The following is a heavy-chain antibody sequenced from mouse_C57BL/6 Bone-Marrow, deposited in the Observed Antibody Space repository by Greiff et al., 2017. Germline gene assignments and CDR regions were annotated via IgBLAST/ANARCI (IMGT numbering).Heavy chain of an antibody. CDR2: ISSGSSTI. CDR1: GFTFSDYG. Sequence: EVKLEESGGGLVKPGGSLKLSCAASGFTFSDYGMHWVRQAPEKGLEWVAYISSGSSTIYYAATVKGRFTISRDNAKNTLFLQMTSLRSEDTAMYYCARRYGSSYGYFDVWGTGTTVTVSS. D-gene: IGHD1-1*01. V-gene: IGHV5-17*01. CDR3: ARRYGSSYGYFDV. J-gene: IGHJ1*03.